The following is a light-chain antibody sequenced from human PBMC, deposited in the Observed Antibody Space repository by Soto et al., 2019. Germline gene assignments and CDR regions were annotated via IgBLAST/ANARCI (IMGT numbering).Light chain of an antibody. V-gene: IGKV3-20*01. CDR3: QQYGSSLTLT. J-gene: IGKJ1*01. CDR2: GAS. Sequence: EIVLTQSPGTLYLSPGERATLSCRASQSISSSYLAWYQQKPGQAPRLLIYGASSRATGIPDRFSGSGSGTDFTLTISRLEPEDYSVYYCQQYGSSLTLTFGQGTKVEIK. CDR1: QSISSSY.